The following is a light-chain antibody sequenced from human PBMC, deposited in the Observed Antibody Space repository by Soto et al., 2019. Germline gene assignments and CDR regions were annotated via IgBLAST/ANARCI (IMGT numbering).Light chain of an antibody. V-gene: IGKV3-20*01. CDR2: GAS. CDR3: QQYGSLSWT. CDR1: QSVSSSY. Sequence: EIVLTQSPGTLSLSPLEIATLSFRASQSVSSSYLAWYQQKPGQAPRLLIYGASSRATGIPDRFRGSGSGTDFTLTISRLEPEDFAVYYCQQYGSLSWTFGQGTKVDI. J-gene: IGKJ1*01.